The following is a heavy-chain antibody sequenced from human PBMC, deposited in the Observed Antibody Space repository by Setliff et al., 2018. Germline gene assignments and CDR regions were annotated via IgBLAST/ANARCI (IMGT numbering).Heavy chain of an antibody. CDR1: GLIFGNYA. J-gene: IGHJ4*02. V-gene: IGHV3-23*01. CDR2: ISGSGRNT. CDR3: ASGHRYGYLFEY. Sequence: PGGSLRLSCAASGLIFGNYAMNWVRQAPGKGLEWVSGISGSGRNTYYADSVKGRFTISRDNSQNTVFLQVNSLRPEDSALYYCASGHRYGYLFEYWGQGTLVTVSS. D-gene: IGHD5-18*01.